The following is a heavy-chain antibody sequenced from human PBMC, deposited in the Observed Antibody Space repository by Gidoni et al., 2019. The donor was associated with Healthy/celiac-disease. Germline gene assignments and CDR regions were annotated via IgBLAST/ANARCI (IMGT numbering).Heavy chain of an antibody. J-gene: IGHJ4*02. CDR1: GGSFSGYY. D-gene: IGHD2-2*01. V-gene: IGHV4-34*01. CDR3: ARGREGDIVVVPAPYFDY. Sequence: QVQLQQWGAGLLKPSETLSLTCAVYGGSFSGYYWSWIRQPPGKGLEWIGEINHSGSTNYNPSLKSRVTISGDTSKNQFSLKLSSVTAADTAVYYCARGREGDIVVVPAPYFDYWGQGTLVTVSS. CDR2: INHSGST.